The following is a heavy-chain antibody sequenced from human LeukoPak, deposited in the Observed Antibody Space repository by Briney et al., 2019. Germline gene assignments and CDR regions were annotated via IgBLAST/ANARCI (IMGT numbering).Heavy chain of an antibody. CDR2: IKSKTDGGTT. CDR1: GFTFSNAW. CDR3: TSSTMVRGVTIYWYFDL. J-gene: IGHJ2*01. V-gene: IGHV3-15*01. Sequence: GGSLRLSCAASGFTFSNAWMTWVRQAPGKGLEWVGRIKSKTDGGTTDYAAPVKGRFTISRDDSKNTLYLRMNSLKTEDTAVYYCTSSTMVRGVTIYWYFDLWGRGTLVTVSS. D-gene: IGHD3-10*01.